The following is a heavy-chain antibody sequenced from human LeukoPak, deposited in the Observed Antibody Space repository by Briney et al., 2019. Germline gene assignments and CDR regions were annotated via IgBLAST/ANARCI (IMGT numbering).Heavy chain of an antibody. D-gene: IGHD2-15*01. CDR2: ISAYNGNT. Sequence: ASVKVSRKASGYTFTSYGISWVRQAPGQGLEWMGWISAYNGNTNYAQKLQGRVTMTTDTSTSTAYMELRSLRSDDTAVYYCARDLEGLGGYCSGGSCPQFDPWGQGTLVTVSS. V-gene: IGHV1-18*01. CDR1: GYTFTSYG. J-gene: IGHJ5*02. CDR3: ARDLEGLGGYCSGGSCPQFDP.